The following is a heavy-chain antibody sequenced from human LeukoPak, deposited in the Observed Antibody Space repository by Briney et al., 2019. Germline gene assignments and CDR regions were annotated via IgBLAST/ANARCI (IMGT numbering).Heavy chain of an antibody. CDR3: ARDLGYCSGGSCYSGGY. CDR1: GYTFTSYY. D-gene: IGHD2-15*01. V-gene: IGHV1-46*01. J-gene: IGHJ4*02. Sequence: RGASVTVSCKASGYTFTSYYMHWVRQAPGQGLEWMGIINPSGGSTSYAQKFQGRVTMTRDTSTSTVYMELSSLRSEDTAVYYCARDLGYCSGGSCYSGGYWGQGTLVTVSS. CDR2: INPSGGST.